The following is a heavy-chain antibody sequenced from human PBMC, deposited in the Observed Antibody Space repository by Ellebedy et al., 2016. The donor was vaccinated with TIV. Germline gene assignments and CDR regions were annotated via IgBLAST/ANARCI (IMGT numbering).Heavy chain of an antibody. CDR3: ARREVVIAPEGDYYYGMDV. D-gene: IGHD2-21*01. Sequence: GESLKISXKTSGYSFTAYWIAWVRQMPGKGLEWMGIIDPRDSETKNSPSLQDQVTISVDKSISTAYLQWNFLKASDTAMYYCARREVVIAPEGDYYYGMDVWGQGTTVTVSS. CDR2: IDPRDSET. V-gene: IGHV5-51*01. CDR1: GYSFTAYW. J-gene: IGHJ6*02.